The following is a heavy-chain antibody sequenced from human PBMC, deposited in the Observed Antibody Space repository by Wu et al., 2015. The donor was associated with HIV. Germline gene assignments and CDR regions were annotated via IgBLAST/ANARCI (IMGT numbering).Heavy chain of an antibody. CDR2: MNPRSGNT. CDR3: ARQRAYTSGWYIFDY. D-gene: IGHD6-19*01. Sequence: QVQLVQSGAEVKKPGASVKVSCKASGYTFTSYDINWVRQATGQGLEWMGWMNPRSGNTGYAQKFQGRVTMTRDTFISTANMELSSLRSEDTAVYYCARQRAYTSGWYIFDYWGQGTLVTVSS. J-gene: IGHJ4*02. CDR1: GYTFTSYD. V-gene: IGHV1-8*01.